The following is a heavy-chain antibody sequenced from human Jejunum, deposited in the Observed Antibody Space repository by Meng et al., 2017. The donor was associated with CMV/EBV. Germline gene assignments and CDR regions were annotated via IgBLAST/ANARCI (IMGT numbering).Heavy chain of an antibody. V-gene: IGHV1-18*01. Sequence: QVQLEQCGAEVKQPGTVLKVSCTASGYTFTNYGITWVRQAPGQGLEWRGWISAYNGNINYAQTIQGRVTMTTDTSTTTAYMELRSLRSDDTAVYYCARVAVGITSGDYWGQGTLVTVSS. D-gene: IGHD1-26*01. CDR3: ARVAVGITSGDY. CDR1: GYTFTNYG. J-gene: IGHJ4*02. CDR2: ISAYNGNI.